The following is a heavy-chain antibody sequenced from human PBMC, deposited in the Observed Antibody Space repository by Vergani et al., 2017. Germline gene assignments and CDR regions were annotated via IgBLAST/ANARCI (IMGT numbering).Heavy chain of an antibody. CDR1: GYTFTGYY. J-gene: IGHJ6*03. D-gene: IGHD2-2*01. Sequence: QVQLVQSGAEVKKPGASVKVSCKASGYTFTGYYMHWVRQAPGQRLEWMGWINPNSGGTNYAQKFQGRVTMTRDTSISTAYMELSRLRSDDTAGYYCARDGFMMDGSSTSCLPHYYYYYMDVWGKGTTVTVSS. CDR2: INPNSGGT. CDR3: ARDGFMMDGSSTSCLPHYYYYYMDV. V-gene: IGHV1-2*02.